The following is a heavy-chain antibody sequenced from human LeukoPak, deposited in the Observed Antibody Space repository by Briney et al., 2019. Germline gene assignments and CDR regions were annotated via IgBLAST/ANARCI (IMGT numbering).Heavy chain of an antibody. D-gene: IGHD5/OR15-5a*01. Sequence: GGSLRLSCAAPGFTFDEYAMNWVRQAPGKGLEWVSLISGDGGVTYYADSVKGRFTISRDNSKNSVSLQMNSLRPEDTALYYCAKSVSPPDASDIWGQGTKVTVSS. CDR3: AKSVSPPDASDI. V-gene: IGHV3-43*02. CDR2: ISGDGGVT. CDR1: GFTFDEYA. J-gene: IGHJ3*02.